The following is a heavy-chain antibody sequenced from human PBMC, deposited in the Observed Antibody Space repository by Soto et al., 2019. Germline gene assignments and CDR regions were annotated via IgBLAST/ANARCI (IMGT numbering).Heavy chain of an antibody. CDR2: IIPIFGTA. CDR1: GGTFSSYA. CDR3: AREGGGYYDSSGYYNWFDP. D-gene: IGHD3-22*01. Sequence: ASVKVSCKASGGTFSSYAISWVRQAPGQGLEWMGGIIPIFGTANYAQKFQGRVTITADGSTSTAYMELSSLRSEDTAVYYCAREGGGYYDSSGYYNWFDPWGQGTLVTVSS. J-gene: IGHJ5*02. V-gene: IGHV1-69*13.